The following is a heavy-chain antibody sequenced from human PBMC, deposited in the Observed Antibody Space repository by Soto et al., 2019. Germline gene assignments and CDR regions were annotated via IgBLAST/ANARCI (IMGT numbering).Heavy chain of an antibody. CDR1: GFTFSNYG. CDR3: AKEPDGYYMDV. V-gene: IGHV3-48*01. Sequence: GGSLRLSCAASGFTFSNYGMNWVRQSPGKGLQWVSYISGSSNTIYYVDSVKGRFTISRDNAKNSLYLQMNSLRAEDTAVYYCAKEPDGYYMDVWGKETTVTVSS. CDR2: ISGSSNTI. J-gene: IGHJ6*03.